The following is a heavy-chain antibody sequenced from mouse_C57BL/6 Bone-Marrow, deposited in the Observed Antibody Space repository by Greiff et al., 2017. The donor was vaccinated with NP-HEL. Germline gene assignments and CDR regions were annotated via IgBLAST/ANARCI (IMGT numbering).Heavy chain of an antibody. CDR1: GYTFTSYW. CDR3: AREDYGYGDY. Sequence: QVHVKQSGAELVKPGASVKLSCKASGYTFTSYWMHWVKQRPGQGLEWIGMIHPNSGSTNYNEKFKSKATLTVDKSSSTAYMQLSSLTSEDSAVYYCAREDYGYGDYWGQGTTLTVSS. D-gene: IGHD2-2*01. V-gene: IGHV1-64*01. J-gene: IGHJ2*01. CDR2: IHPNSGST.